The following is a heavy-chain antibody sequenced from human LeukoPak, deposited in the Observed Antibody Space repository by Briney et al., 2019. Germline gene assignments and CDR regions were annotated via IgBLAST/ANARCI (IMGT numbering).Heavy chain of an antibody. CDR2: ISWNSGSI. Sequence: GGSLRLSCAASGFTFDDYAMHWVRQAPGKGLEWVSGISWNSGSIGYADSVKGRLTISRDNAKNSLYLQMSSLRAEDTALYYCAKASRVVVTATSFDYWGQGTLVTVSS. CDR1: GFTFDDYA. CDR3: AKASRVVVTATSFDY. V-gene: IGHV3-9*01. D-gene: IGHD2-21*02. J-gene: IGHJ4*02.